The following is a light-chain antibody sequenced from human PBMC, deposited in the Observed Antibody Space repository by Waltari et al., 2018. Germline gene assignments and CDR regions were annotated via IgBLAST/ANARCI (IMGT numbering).Light chain of an antibody. J-gene: IGKJ5*01. CDR1: KGISSY. V-gene: IGKV1-9*01. CDR2: AAS. Sequence: DIQLTQSPSFLSASVGDRVTITCRASKGISSYLAWYQQKPGKAPKLLSSAASTLQSGVPSRFSGSGSGTEFTLTISSLQPEDFATYYCQQLNSYPITFGQGTRLEIK. CDR3: QQLNSYPIT.